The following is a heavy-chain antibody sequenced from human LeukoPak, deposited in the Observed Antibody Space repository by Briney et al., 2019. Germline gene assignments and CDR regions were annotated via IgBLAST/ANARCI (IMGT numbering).Heavy chain of an antibody. Sequence: LPGGSLRLSCAASGFTFSTHGMHWVRQAPGKGLEWVAFIWYDGSNKYYADSVKGRFTIPRDNSKNTLYLQINSLRTEDTAVYYCAKRTKAMVVDYWGQGTLVTVSS. J-gene: IGHJ4*02. CDR3: AKRTKAMVVDY. D-gene: IGHD5-18*01. CDR2: IWYDGSNK. V-gene: IGHV3-30*02. CDR1: GFTFSTHG.